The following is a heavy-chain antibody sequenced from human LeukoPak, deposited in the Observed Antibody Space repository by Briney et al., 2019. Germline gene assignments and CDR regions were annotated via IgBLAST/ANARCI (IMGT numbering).Heavy chain of an antibody. J-gene: IGHJ6*03. V-gene: IGHV1-2*02. CDR1: GYTFTSYG. CDR3: ARRLRRGIGVAYYMDV. D-gene: IGHD5-12*01. CDR2: INPNSGGT. Sequence: ASVKVSCKASGYTFTSYGISWVRQAPGQGLEWMGWINPNSGGTKYAQKFKGRVTMTRDTSISTAYMELSRLRSDDTAVYYCARRLRRGIGVAYYMDVWGKGTTVTISS.